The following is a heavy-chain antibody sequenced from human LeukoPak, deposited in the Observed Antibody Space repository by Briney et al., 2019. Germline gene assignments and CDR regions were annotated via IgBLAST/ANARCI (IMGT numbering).Heavy chain of an antibody. Sequence: PGESLRLSCAASGFTFSSYGMHWVRQAPGKGLEWVAFIRYDGSNKYYADSVKGRFTISRDNSKNTLYLQMNSLRAEDTAVYYCAKVNPAVAGTFDYWGQGTLVTVSS. V-gene: IGHV3-30*02. J-gene: IGHJ4*02. CDR1: GFTFSSYG. CDR2: IRYDGSNK. D-gene: IGHD6-19*01. CDR3: AKVNPAVAGTFDY.